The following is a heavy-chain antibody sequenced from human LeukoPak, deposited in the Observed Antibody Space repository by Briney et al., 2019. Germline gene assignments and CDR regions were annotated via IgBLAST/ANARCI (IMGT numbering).Heavy chain of an antibody. V-gene: IGHV3-21*01. CDR1: GFTFSSYS. CDR2: ISSSSSYI. D-gene: IGHD3-3*01. J-gene: IGHJ4*02. CDR3: ARARDFWSGYYTWFDY. Sequence: PGGSLRLSCAASGFTFSSYSMYWVRQAPGKGLEWVSSISSSSSYIYYADSVKGRFTISRDNAKNSLYLQMNSLRAEDTAVYYCARARDFWSGYYTWFDYWGQETLVTVSS.